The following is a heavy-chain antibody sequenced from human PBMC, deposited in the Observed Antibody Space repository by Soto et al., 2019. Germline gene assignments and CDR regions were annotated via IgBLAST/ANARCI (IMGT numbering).Heavy chain of an antibody. Sequence: SVKVSCKASGGTFSSYAISWVRQAPGQGLEWMGGIIPIFGTANYAQKFQGRVTITADESTSTAYMELSSLRSDDTAVYYCARDNVDYGDHSRFDYWGQGTLVTVSS. V-gene: IGHV1-69*13. CDR2: IIPIFGTA. J-gene: IGHJ4*02. CDR3: ARDNVDYGDHSRFDY. D-gene: IGHD4-17*01. CDR1: GGTFSSYA.